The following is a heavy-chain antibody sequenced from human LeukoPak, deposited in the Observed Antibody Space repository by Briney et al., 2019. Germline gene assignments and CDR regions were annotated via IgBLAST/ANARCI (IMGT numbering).Heavy chain of an antibody. CDR1: GGSISNYY. V-gene: IGHV4-59*01. J-gene: IGHJ6*02. Sequence: SETLSLTCTVSGGSISNYYWNWLRQPPGKGLEWIGYIYYSGSTNYNPSLKSRVTISVDTSKNQFSLKLSSVTAADTAVYYCARQEYYDILTGYWGMGVWGQGTTVTVSS. CDR2: IYYSGST. CDR3: ARQEYYDILTGYWGMGV. D-gene: IGHD3-9*01.